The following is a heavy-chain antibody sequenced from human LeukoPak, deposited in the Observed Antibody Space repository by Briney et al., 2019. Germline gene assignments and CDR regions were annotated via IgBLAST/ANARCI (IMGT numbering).Heavy chain of an antibody. V-gene: IGHV3-74*01. CDR2: INSAGGST. CDR3: ARGGTGDLDY. J-gene: IGHJ4*02. Sequence: GGALRLSCAASGFIFSSHWMYWVRQAPGKGLVWVSRINSAGGSTTYADSVKGRFTISRDNAKNTLYLQINNLRAEDTAVYYCARGGTGDLDYWGQGTLVTVSS. CDR1: GFIFSSHW. D-gene: IGHD7-27*01.